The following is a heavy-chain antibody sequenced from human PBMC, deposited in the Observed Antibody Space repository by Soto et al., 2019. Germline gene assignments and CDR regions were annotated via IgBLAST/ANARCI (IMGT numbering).Heavy chain of an antibody. V-gene: IGHV5-51*01. CDR1: GYSFTSYW. J-gene: IGHJ3*02. Sequence: GESLKISCKGSGYSFTSYWIGWVRQMPGKGLEWMGIIYPGDSDTRYSPSFQGQVTISADKSISTAYLPWSSLKASDTAMYYCARPFGYCSSTSCPTVKGAFDIWGQGTMVTVSS. D-gene: IGHD2-2*01. CDR3: ARPFGYCSSTSCPTVKGAFDI. CDR2: IYPGDSDT.